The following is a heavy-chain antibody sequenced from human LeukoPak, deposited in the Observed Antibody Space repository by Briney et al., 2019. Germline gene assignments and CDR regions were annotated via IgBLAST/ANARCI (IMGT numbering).Heavy chain of an antibody. CDR3: ARDRSYYDSSGFFDY. V-gene: IGHV3-21*01. CDR2: ISSSSSYI. CDR1: GFTFSSYS. Sequence: GALRLSCAASGFTFSSYSMNWVRQAPGKGLEWVSSISSSSSYIYYADSVKGRFTISRDNAKNSLYLQMNSLRAEDTAVYYCARDRSYYDSSGFFDYWGQGTLVTVSS. D-gene: IGHD3-22*01. J-gene: IGHJ4*02.